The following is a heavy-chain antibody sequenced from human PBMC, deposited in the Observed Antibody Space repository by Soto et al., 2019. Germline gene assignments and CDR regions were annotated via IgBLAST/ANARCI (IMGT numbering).Heavy chain of an antibody. J-gene: IGHJ4*02. CDR1: GYTFNSYA. V-gene: IGHV1-3*05. CDR2: INAGNGNT. Sequence: QVQLGQSGAEEKKPGASVKVSCKASGYTFNSYAMHWVRQAPGQRLEWMGWINAGNGNTKYSQKFQGRVTITRDTSASTAYMELSTLRSEDTAVYYCARSIVVVTALDYWGQGTLVTVSS. D-gene: IGHD2-21*02. CDR3: ARSIVVVTALDY.